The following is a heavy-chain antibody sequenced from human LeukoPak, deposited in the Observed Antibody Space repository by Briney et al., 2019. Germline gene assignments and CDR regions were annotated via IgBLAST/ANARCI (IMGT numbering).Heavy chain of an antibody. Sequence: PGGSLRLSCAASGFTFSSYWMTWVRQAPGKGLEWVANIKQDGSEKYYVDSVKGRFTISRDNAKNSLYLQMNSVRAEDTAVYYCAREVYYYGAGSYYNYWGQGTLVTVSS. D-gene: IGHD3-10*01. V-gene: IGHV3-7*01. CDR2: IKQDGSEK. CDR3: AREVYYYGAGSYYNY. CDR1: GFTFSSYW. J-gene: IGHJ4*02.